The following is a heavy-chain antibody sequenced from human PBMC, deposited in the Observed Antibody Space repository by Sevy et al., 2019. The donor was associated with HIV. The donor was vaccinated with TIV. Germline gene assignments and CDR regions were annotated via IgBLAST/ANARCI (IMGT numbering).Heavy chain of an antibody. V-gene: IGHV3-9*01. J-gene: IGHJ4*02. Sequence: SLRLSCAASGFTFDDYAMHWVRQAPGKGLEWVSGISWNSGSIGYADSVKGRFTISRDNAKNSLYLQMNSLRAEDTALYYCAKETDSSGYYFDYWGQGTLVTVSS. CDR1: GFTFDDYA. D-gene: IGHD3-22*01. CDR3: AKETDSSGYYFDY. CDR2: ISWNSGSI.